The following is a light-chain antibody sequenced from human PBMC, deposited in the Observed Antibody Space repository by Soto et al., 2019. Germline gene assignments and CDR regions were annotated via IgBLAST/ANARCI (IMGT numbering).Light chain of an antibody. CDR1: SSDL. Sequence: QSALTQPASVSGSPGQSITISCTGTSSDLVSWYQHNPGKAPKLMIYEGTKRPSGVSNRFSGSKSGNTASLTISGLQAEDEADYYCCSYAVIRTLVFGGGTKLTVL. J-gene: IGLJ2*01. CDR3: CSYAVIRTLV. CDR2: EGT. V-gene: IGLV2-23*01.